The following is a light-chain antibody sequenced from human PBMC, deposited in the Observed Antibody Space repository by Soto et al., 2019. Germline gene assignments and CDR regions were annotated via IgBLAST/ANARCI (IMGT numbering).Light chain of an antibody. Sequence: FQMTXSPSSLSXAXGGXVXXXFRASQSISRYLNWYQQKPGKAPNLLIYVASSLQSEVPSRFSGSGSGTDFTLTITSLQPEDFATYYCQQSYGTPITFGQGTRLEIK. J-gene: IGKJ5*01. CDR1: QSISRY. V-gene: IGKV1-39*01. CDR2: VAS. CDR3: QQSYGTPIT.